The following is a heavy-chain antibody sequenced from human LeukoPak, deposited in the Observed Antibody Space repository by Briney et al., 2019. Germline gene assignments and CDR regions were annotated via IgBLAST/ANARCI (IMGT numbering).Heavy chain of an antibody. D-gene: IGHD6-19*01. CDR3: AKNPVAGRTYYFDY. V-gene: IGHV3-48*01. CDR1: GFTFSSYS. Sequence: TGGSLRLSCAASGFTFSSYSMNWVRQAPGKGLEWASYISSSSSTIYYADSVKGRFTISRDNAKNSLYLQMNSLRAEDTAVYYCAKNPVAGRTYYFDYWGQGTLVTVSS. CDR2: ISSSSSTI. J-gene: IGHJ4*02.